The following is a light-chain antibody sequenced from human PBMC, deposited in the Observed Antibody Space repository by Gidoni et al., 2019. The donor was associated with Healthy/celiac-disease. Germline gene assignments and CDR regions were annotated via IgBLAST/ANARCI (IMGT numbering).Light chain of an antibody. CDR1: NIGSKS. Sequence: SYVLTPPPSVSVAPGTTARITCGGDNIGSKSVHWYQLKPGQAPVLVVFDDSYRPSGGPERFSGANSGNTATLTISRVEAGDEADYYCQVWDSSSDQGVFGGGTKLTVL. V-gene: IGLV3-21*03. CDR3: QVWDSSSDQGV. J-gene: IGLJ2*01. CDR2: DDS.